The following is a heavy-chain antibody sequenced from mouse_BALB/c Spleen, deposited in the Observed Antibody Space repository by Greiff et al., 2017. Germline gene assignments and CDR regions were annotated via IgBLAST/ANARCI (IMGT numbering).Heavy chain of an antibody. Sequence: QVQLKQSGPGLVAPSQSLSITCTVSGFSLTGYGVNWVRQPPGKGLEWLGMIWGDGSTDYNSALKSRLSISKDNSKSQVFLKMNSLQTDDTARYYCARWLPYEGYAMDYWGQGTSVTVSS. CDR1: GFSLTGYG. CDR3: ARWLPYEGYAMDY. V-gene: IGHV2-6-7*01. CDR2: IWGDGST. J-gene: IGHJ4*01. D-gene: IGHD2-2*01.